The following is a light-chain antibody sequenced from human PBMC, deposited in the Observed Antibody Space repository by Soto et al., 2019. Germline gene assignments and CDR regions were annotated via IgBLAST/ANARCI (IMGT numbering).Light chain of an antibody. CDR1: SSDVGGYNY. V-gene: IGLV2-14*01. CDR3: SSYTSSSSLVV. J-gene: IGLJ2*01. CDR2: GVS. Sequence: QSALTQPASVSGSPGQSITISCTGTSSDVGGYNYVSWYQQHPGKAPKLLIYGVSNRPSGVSNRFSGSKSGNTASLPISGLQAEDEADYYCSSYTSSSSLVVFGGGTKLTVL.